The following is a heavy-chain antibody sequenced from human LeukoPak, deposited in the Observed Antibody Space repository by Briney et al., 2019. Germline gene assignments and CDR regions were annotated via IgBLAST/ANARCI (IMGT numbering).Heavy chain of an antibody. J-gene: IGHJ6*02. Sequence: SETLSLTCAVSGGSISSGGYSGSWIRQPPGKGLEWIGYIYHSGSTYYNPSLKSRVTISVDRSKNQFSLKLSSVTAADTAVYYCAGGVGYCSSTSCPGVYYGMDVWGQGTTVTVSS. CDR2: IYHSGST. D-gene: IGHD2-2*01. V-gene: IGHV4-30-2*01. CDR3: AGGVGYCSSTSCPGVYYGMDV. CDR1: GGSISSGGYS.